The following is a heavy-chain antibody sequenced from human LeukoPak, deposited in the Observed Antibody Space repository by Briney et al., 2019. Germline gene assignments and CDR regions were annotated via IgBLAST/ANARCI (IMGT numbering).Heavy chain of an antibody. D-gene: IGHD3-22*01. CDR2: ISYDGSNK. V-gene: IGHV3-30*04. CDR1: GFTFSSYA. CDR3: ARDALDSSGYFFLSDY. J-gene: IGHJ4*02. Sequence: GGSLRLSCAASGFTFSSYAMHWVRQAPDKGLEWVAVISYDGSNKYYADSVKGRFTISGDNSKNTLYLQMNSLRAEDTAVYYCARDALDSSGYFFLSDYWGQGTLVTVSS.